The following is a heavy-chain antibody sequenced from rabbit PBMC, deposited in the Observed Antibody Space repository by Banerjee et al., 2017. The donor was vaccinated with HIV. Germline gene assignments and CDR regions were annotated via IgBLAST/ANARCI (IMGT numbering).Heavy chain of an antibody. D-gene: IGHD1-1*01. CDR1: GVSFSGDSS. CDR2: IEAGSSGFT. Sequence: QEQLVESGGGLVKPGATLILSCTASGVSFSGDSSMCWVRKAPERGLEWIACIEAGSSGFTYFASWAKGRVTISKTSSTTVTLQMTSLTAADTATYFCARDTSSSFSSYGMDLWGPGTLVTVS. J-gene: IGHJ6*01. V-gene: IGHV1S45*01. CDR3: ARDTSSSFSSYGMDL.